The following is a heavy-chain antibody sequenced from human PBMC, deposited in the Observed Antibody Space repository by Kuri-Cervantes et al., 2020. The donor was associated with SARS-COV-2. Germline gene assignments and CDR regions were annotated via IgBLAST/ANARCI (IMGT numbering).Heavy chain of an antibody. CDR3: AKGDRAATPGYYYYGMDV. D-gene: IGHD2-15*01. CDR1: GGTFSSYA. Sequence: SVKVSCKASGGTFSSYAISWVRQAPGQGLEWMGGIIPIFGTANYAQKFQGRVTITADESTSTAYMELSSLRSEDTAVYYCAKGDRAATPGYYYYGMDVWGQGTTVTGSS. CDR2: IIPIFGTA. V-gene: IGHV1-69*13. J-gene: IGHJ6*01.